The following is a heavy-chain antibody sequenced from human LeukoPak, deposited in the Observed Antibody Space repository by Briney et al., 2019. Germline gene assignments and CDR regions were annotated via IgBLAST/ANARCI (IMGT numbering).Heavy chain of an antibody. D-gene: IGHD3-9*01. CDR3: AKDRGLRYFDWLFDAFDI. J-gene: IGHJ3*02. V-gene: IGHV3-23*01. CDR1: GFTFSSYA. Sequence: GGSPRLSCAASGFTFSSYAMSWVRQAPGKGLEWVSAISGSGGSTYYADSVKGRFTISRDNSKNTLYLQMNSLRAEDTAVYYCAKDRGLRYFDWLFDAFDIWGQGTMVTVSS. CDR2: ISGSGGST.